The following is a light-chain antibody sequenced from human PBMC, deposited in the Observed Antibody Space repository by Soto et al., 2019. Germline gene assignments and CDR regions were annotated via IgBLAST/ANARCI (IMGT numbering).Light chain of an antibody. CDR3: QSYDISLSGSL. CDR1: SSNIGAGYD. Sequence: QSVLTQPPSVSGAPGQRVTISCTGGSSNIGAGYDVHWYQQLPGTAPKLLIYGNNNRPSGVPDRFSGSKSGTSGTLAITGLRAEDEADYYCQSYDISLSGSLFGTGTKVTVL. CDR2: GNN. J-gene: IGLJ1*01. V-gene: IGLV1-40*01.